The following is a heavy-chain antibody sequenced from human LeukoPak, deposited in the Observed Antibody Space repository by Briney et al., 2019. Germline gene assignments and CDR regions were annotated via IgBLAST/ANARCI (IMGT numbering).Heavy chain of an antibody. CDR1: GDSINSKSYY. CDR2: IYTTSGST. Sequence: PAETLSLTCTVSGDSINSKSYYWTWIRQPAGKGLEWIGRIYTTSGSTNYNPSLKSRVLISMDTSKNHISLKLSSVTAADTAVYYCARDAAREAHSSSWFDPHRWFDPWGQGTLVTVSS. J-gene: IGHJ5*02. D-gene: IGHD6-13*01. CDR3: ARDAAREAHSSSWFDPHRWFDP. V-gene: IGHV4-61*02.